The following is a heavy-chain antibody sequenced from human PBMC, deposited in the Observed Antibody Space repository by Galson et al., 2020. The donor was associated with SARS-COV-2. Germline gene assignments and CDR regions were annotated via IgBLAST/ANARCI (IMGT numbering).Heavy chain of an antibody. V-gene: IGHV3-30*18. J-gene: IGHJ4*02. D-gene: IGHD3-16*01. CDR3: AKDLLHYYENDPT. CDR1: GFSFSNYG. CDR2: ISKHGIDI. Sequence: GGSLRLSCEAFGFSFSNYGMQWVRQAPGGGLEWLAAISKHGIDIFYADAVKGRFAISRDNSKNTVYLQMNSLRAEDTALYYCAKDLLHYYENDPTWGQGTLVTVSS.